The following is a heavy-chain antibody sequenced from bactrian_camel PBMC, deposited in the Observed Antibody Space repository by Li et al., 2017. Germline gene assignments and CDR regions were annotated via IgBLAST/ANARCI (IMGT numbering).Heavy chain of an antibody. CDR2: IASSGST. V-gene: IGHV3S55*01. J-gene: IGHJ4*01. CDR1: GRSNENYF. Sequence: HVQLVESGGGSVQAGGSLRLSCAISGRSNENYFLAWFRQPPGKEREGVAAIASSGSTTYTDSVKGRFTISKDNANNTLYLQMNRLQPEDTAMYYCAAVYLRGAAASDSYCLNGKPSDYYYWGRGPRSPSP. D-gene: IGHD2*01.